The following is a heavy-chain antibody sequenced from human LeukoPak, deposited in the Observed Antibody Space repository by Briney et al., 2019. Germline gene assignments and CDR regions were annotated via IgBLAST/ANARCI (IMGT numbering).Heavy chain of an antibody. D-gene: IGHD6-19*01. CDR3: ARTPGIAVADTYYFDY. CDR1: GGSISSYY. Sequence: SETLSLTCTVSGGSISSYYWSWIRQPAGKGLEWIGRIYTSGSTNYNSSLKSRVTMSVDTSKNQFSLKLSSVTAADTAVYYCARTPGIAVADTYYFDYWGQGTLVTVSS. CDR2: IYTSGST. V-gene: IGHV4-4*07. J-gene: IGHJ4*02.